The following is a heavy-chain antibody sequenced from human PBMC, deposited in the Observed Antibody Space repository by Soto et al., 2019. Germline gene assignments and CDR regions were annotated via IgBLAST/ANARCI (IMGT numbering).Heavy chain of an antibody. CDR1: GYTFTGYY. J-gene: IGHJ4*02. D-gene: IGHD4-17*01. V-gene: IGHV1-2*04. Sequence: ASVKVSCKASGYTFTGYYMHWVRQAPGQGLEWMGWINPNSGGTNYAQKFQGWVTMTRDTSISTAYMELSRLRSDDTAVYYCARLDDYGALKGLDYWGQGTLVTVSS. CDR2: INPNSGGT. CDR3: ARLDDYGALKGLDY.